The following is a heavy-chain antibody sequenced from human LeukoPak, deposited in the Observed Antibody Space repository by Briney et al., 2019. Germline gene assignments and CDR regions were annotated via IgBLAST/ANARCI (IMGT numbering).Heavy chain of an antibody. Sequence: SETLSLTCAVYGGSFSGYYWSWIRQPPGKGLEWIGEINHSGSTNYNPSLKSRVTISVDTSKNQFSLKLSSVTAADTAVYYCARDDSSGYGPGGFDPWGQGTLVTVSS. D-gene: IGHD3-22*01. CDR1: GGSFSGYY. CDR3: ARDDSSGYGPGGFDP. V-gene: IGHV4-34*01. CDR2: INHSGST. J-gene: IGHJ5*02.